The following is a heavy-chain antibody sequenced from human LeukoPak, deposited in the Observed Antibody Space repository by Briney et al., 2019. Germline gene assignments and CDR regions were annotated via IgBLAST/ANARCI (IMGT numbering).Heavy chain of an antibody. J-gene: IGHJ4*02. CDR3: AREIRGYSNFDY. CDR1: GFTFSSYG. D-gene: IGHD5-18*01. CDR2: ISYDGSNK. V-gene: IGHV3-30*03. Sequence: SGGSLRLSCAASGFTFSSYGMHWVRQAPGKGLEWVAVISYDGSNKYYADSVKGRFTISRDNSKNTLYLQMNSLRAEDTAVYYCAREIRGYSNFDYWGQGTLVTVSS.